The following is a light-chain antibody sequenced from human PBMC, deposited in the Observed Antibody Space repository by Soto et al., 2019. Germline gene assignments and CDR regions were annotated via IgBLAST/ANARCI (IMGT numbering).Light chain of an antibody. CDR3: QQYGSSPIT. CDR1: QSVSNHY. Sequence: EIVLTQSPGTLSLSPAARATLSCRASQSVSNHYLAWYQQKPGQAPRLLIYGASTRATGIPARFSGDGSVTDFTLTISRLEAEDFVMYYCQQYGSSPITFGQGTRLEIK. V-gene: IGKV3-20*01. CDR2: GAS. J-gene: IGKJ5*01.